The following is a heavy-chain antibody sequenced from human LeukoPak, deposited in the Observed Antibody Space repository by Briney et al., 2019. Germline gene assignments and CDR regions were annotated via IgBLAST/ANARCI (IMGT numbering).Heavy chain of an antibody. D-gene: IGHD1-26*01. V-gene: IGHV1-69*04. CDR3: ARAGTGRGDAFDI. CDR2: IIPILGIA. Sequence: ASVEVSCKASGGTFSSYAISWVRQAPGQGLEWMGRIIPILGIANYAQKFQGRVTITADKSTSTAYMELSSLRSEDTAVYYCARAGTGRGDAFDIWGQGTMVTVSS. CDR1: GGTFSSYA. J-gene: IGHJ3*02.